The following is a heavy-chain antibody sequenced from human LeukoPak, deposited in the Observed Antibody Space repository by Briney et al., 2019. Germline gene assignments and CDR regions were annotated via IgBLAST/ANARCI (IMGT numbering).Heavy chain of an antibody. Sequence: GGSLRLSCAASGFTFGSYSMNWVRQGPGKGLEWVSFIRYDGNNKYYADSVKGRFTISRDNSKNTLYLQMHSLRAEDTAVYYCAKDRLRGGYGFDLMDYWGQGTLVTVSS. CDR1: GFTFGSYS. D-gene: IGHD5-18*01. CDR2: IRYDGNNK. CDR3: AKDRLRGGYGFDLMDY. V-gene: IGHV3-30*02. J-gene: IGHJ4*02.